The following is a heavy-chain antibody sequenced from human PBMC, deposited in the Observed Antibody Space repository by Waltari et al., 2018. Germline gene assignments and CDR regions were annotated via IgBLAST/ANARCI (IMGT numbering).Heavy chain of an antibody. V-gene: IGHV3-74*01. CDR2: IRSDWRSV. D-gene: IGHD3-22*01. Sequence: EEQLVESGGGLAHPGESLRLSCAASGFTFSRYWMDWVRQAPGRGLVGGSRIRSDWRSVTDAGSGKDRLTISRDNAKNTLYVQMNRLRAEDTAVYYCARVATKTYSSPVPGRPYYYGMDVWGQGTTVTVSS. J-gene: IGHJ6*02. CDR3: ARVATKTYSSPVPGRPYYYGMDV. CDR1: GFTFSRYW.